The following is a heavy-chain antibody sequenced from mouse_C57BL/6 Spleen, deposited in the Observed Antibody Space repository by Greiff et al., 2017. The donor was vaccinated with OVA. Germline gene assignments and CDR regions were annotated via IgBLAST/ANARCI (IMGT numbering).Heavy chain of an antibody. CDR1: GYTFTSYW. Sequence: QVQLQQPGAELVKPGASVKLSCKASGYTFTSYWMQWVKQRPGQGLEWIGEIDPSDSYTNYNQKFKGKATLTVDTSSSTAYMQLSSLTSEDSAVYYCARLRLRDAWFAYWGQGTLVTVSA. D-gene: IGHD1-3*01. CDR3: ARLRLRDAWFAY. J-gene: IGHJ3*01. CDR2: IDPSDSYT. V-gene: IGHV1-50*01.